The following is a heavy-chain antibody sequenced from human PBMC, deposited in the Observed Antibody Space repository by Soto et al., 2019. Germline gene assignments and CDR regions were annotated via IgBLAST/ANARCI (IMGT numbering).Heavy chain of an antibody. Sequence: ASVKVSCKASGGTFSSYAISWVRQAPGQGLEWMGGIIPIFGTANYAQKFQGRVTITADKSTSTAYMELSSLRSEDTAVYYCAREQALYYGMDVWGQGTTVTVS. CDR1: GGTFSSYA. CDR3: AREQALYYGMDV. V-gene: IGHV1-69*06. CDR2: IIPIFGTA. J-gene: IGHJ6*02.